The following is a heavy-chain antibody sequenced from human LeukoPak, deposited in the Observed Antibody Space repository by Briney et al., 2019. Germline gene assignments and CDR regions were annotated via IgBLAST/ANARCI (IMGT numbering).Heavy chain of an antibody. CDR1: GFTFSDAS. J-gene: IGHJ4*02. Sequence: GGSLRLSCAASGFTFSDASMNWVRQAPGKGLEWVGRIKTKSGGGTTDYAAPVKGRFIMSRDDSKSTVYLQMYSLKTEDTGVYYCTTDVCLGSGWGDWGQGTLVIVSS. CDR2: IKTKSGGGTT. D-gene: IGHD6-19*01. V-gene: IGHV3-15*01. CDR3: TTDVCLGSGWGD.